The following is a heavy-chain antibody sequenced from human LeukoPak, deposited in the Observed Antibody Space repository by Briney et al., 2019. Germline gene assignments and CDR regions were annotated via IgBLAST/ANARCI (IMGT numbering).Heavy chain of an antibody. CDR1: GDSISTNY. D-gene: IGHD5-18*01. CDR2: IYYSGST. J-gene: IGHJ4*02. Sequence: SETLSLTCTVSGDSISTNYWSWIRQPAGKGLEWIGYIYYSGSTYYNPSLKSRVTTSVDTSKNQFSLKLSSVTAADTAVYYCARDNFSSYGYYFDYWGQGTLVTVSS. CDR3: ARDNFSSYGYYFDY. V-gene: IGHV4-59*06.